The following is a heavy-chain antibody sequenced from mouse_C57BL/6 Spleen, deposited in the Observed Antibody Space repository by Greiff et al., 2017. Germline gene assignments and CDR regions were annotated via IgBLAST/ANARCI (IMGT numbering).Heavy chain of an antibody. CDR1: GFTFTDYY. Sequence: EVKLMESGGGLVQPGGSLSLSCAASGFTFTDYYMSWVRQPPGTALEWLGFIRNKANGYTTAYSASVKGRFTISSDNSQSILYLQMNALRAEDSATYYCASSHDGYYGPPGWFAYWGQGTLVTVSA. CDR2: IRNKANGYTT. J-gene: IGHJ3*01. V-gene: IGHV7-3*01. CDR3: ASSHDGYYGPPGWFAY. D-gene: IGHD2-3*01.